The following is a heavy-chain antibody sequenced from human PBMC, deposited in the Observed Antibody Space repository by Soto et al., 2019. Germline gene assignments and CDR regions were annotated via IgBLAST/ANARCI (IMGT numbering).Heavy chain of an antibody. Sequence: QVQLQESGPGLVKPSQTLSLTCTVSGGSISSGGYYWSWIRQHPGKGLEWIGYIYYSGSTYYNPSLKSRVTISVVTYKNQFSLKLSSVTAADTAVYYCARYRESAAHFDYWGQGTLVTVSS. CDR2: IYYSGST. CDR1: GGSISSGGYY. CDR3: ARYRESAAHFDY. D-gene: IGHD6-13*01. J-gene: IGHJ4*02. V-gene: IGHV4-31*03.